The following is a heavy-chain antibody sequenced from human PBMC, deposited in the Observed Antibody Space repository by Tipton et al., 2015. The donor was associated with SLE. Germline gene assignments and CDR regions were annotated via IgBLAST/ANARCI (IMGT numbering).Heavy chain of an antibody. CDR3: AKDGYGWFDP. CDR1: GFTFSSYG. V-gene: IGHV3-30*02. J-gene: IGHJ5*02. CDR2: IRYDGSNK. Sequence: SLRLSCAASGFTFSSYGMHWVRQAPGKGLEWVAFIRYDGSNKYYVDSVKGRISISRDNHKNTLYLQMGSLRPEDTAVYYCAKDGYGWFDPWGQGTLVTVSS. D-gene: IGHD3-22*01.